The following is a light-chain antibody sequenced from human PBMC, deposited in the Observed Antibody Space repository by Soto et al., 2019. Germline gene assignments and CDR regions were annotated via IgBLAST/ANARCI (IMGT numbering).Light chain of an antibody. CDR3: SSYRSTTTFGV. CDR2: EVS. Sequence: QSVLTQPASVSGSPGQSITISCTGTSSDLGGYNYVSWYQQHPGKAPKVVIYEVSNRPLGVSNRFSASKSGNTASLIISGLQADDEADYFCSSYRSTTTFGVFGTGTQRTVL. CDR1: SSDLGGYNY. J-gene: IGLJ1*01. V-gene: IGLV2-14*01.